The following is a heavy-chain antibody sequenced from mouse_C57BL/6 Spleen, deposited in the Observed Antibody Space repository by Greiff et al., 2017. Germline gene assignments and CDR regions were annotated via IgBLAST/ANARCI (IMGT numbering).Heavy chain of an antibody. V-gene: IGHV1-54*01. D-gene: IGHD1-3*01. Sequence: VQLQQSGAELVRPGTSVKVSCKASGYAFTNYLIEWVKQRPGQGLEWIGVINPGSGGTNYNEKFKGKATLTADKSSSTAYMQLSSLTSEDSVVYFCARKPSSFAMDYWGQGTSVTVSS. CDR2: INPGSGGT. CDR3: ARKPSSFAMDY. CDR1: GYAFTNYL. J-gene: IGHJ4*01.